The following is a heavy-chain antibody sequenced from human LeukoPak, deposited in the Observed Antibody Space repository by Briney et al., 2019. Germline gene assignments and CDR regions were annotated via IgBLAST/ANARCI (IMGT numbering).Heavy chain of an antibody. CDR2: LYYTGRT. Sequence: PSETLSLTCSVSGDSISRSDSYWDWIRQPPGKGVEWIGTLYYTGRTYYSPSLKSRLTMSVDTSNNQFSLNLRSVTAADTAVYYCARRRYYDGSGYLEWGQGTLLSVSS. J-gene: IGHJ1*01. CDR3: ARRRYYDGSGYLE. V-gene: IGHV4-39*01. CDR1: GDSISRSDSY. D-gene: IGHD3-22*01.